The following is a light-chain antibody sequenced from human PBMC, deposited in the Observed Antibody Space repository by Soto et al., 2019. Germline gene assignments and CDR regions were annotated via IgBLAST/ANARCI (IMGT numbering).Light chain of an antibody. Sequence: DIQMTQSPSSVSASIGDTVTITCRASQDINSWVAWYQQKPGKAPKLLINVASSLQSGVPSRFGGSGSGTESTLSISSLQAEDFATYYCQQTNTLQLSFGPWIKVDMK. CDR2: VAS. CDR3: QQTNTLQLS. CDR1: QDINSW. V-gene: IGKV1-12*01. J-gene: IGKJ3*01.